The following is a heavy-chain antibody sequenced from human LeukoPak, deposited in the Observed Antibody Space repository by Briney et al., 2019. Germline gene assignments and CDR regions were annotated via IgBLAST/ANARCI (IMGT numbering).Heavy chain of an antibody. D-gene: IGHD3-3*01. J-gene: IGHJ5*02. V-gene: IGHV1-2*02. CDR1: GYTFTGYY. Sequence: ASVKVSCKASGYTFTGYYMHWVRQAPGQGLEWMGWINPNSGGTNYAQKFQGRVTMTRDTSISTAYMELSRLRSDDTAVYYCARGRNDFWSGYSSNWFDPWGQGTLVTVSS. CDR3: ARGRNDFWSGYSSNWFDP. CDR2: INPNSGGT.